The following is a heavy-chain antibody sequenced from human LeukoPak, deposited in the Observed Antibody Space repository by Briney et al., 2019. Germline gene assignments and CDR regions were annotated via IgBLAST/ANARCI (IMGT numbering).Heavy chain of an antibody. CDR1: GGSISSYY. CDR2: IYYSGST. D-gene: IGHD1-26*01. Sequence: SETLSLTCTVSGGSISSYYWSWIRQPPGKGLEWIGYIYYSGSTNYNPSLKSRVTISVDASKNQFSLRLSSVTAADTAVYYCASGSYSFYYMDDWGKGTTVTVSS. J-gene: IGHJ6*03. CDR3: ASGSYSFYYMDD. V-gene: IGHV4-59*01.